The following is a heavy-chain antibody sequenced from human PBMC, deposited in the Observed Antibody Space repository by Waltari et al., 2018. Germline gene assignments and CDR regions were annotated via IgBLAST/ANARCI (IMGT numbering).Heavy chain of an antibody. CDR3: ARSPSKPYLPVKNQRGMDV. CDR2: RNPNSGNT. Sequence: QVQLVQSGAEVKKPGASVKVSCKASGYTFTSYDINWVRQATGQGLEWMGWRNPNSGNTGYAQKFQGRVTMTRNTSISTAYMELSSLRSEDTAVYYCARSPSKPYLPVKNQRGMDVWGQGTTVTVSS. D-gene: IGHD2-2*01. J-gene: IGHJ6*02. V-gene: IGHV1-8*01. CDR1: GYTFTSYD.